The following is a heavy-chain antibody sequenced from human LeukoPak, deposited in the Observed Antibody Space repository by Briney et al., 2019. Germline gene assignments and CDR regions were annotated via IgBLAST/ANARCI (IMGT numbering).Heavy chain of an antibody. D-gene: IGHD3-10*02. J-gene: IGHJ4*02. Sequence: GGSLRLSCATSRFIFTSYDMHWFSQAPGKGLEWVAFIRYSETETYYADSVKGRFTISRDNSKDTLYLQMNSLRAEDTAVYYCAKTPPRYYVKGSYPDYWGQGTLVIVSS. CDR1: RFIFTSYD. CDR2: IRYSETET. CDR3: AKTPPRYYVKGSYPDY. V-gene: IGHV3-30*02.